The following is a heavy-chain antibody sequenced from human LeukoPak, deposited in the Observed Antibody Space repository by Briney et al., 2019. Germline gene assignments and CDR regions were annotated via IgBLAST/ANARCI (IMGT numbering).Heavy chain of an antibody. J-gene: IGHJ4*02. CDR2: ISAYNGNT. CDR3: ARWRGGYSGYDDFDY. CDR1: GYTFTSYG. Sequence: ASVKVSCKASGYTFTSYGINWVRQAPGQGLEWMGWISAYNGNTNYAQKLQGRVTMTTDTSTSTAYMELRSLRSDDTAVYYCARWRGGYSGYDDFDYWGQGTLVTVSS. V-gene: IGHV1-18*01. D-gene: IGHD5-12*01.